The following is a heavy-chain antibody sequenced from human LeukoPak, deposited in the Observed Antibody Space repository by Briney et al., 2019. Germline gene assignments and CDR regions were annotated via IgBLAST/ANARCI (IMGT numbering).Heavy chain of an antibody. CDR2: IKRKTDGGTT. Sequence: GGSLRLSCAASGFIFSNAWMSWVRQDPGKGLEWVGRIKRKTDGGTTDYAAPVKGRFTISRDDSKKTLYLQMSSLKTEDTGVYYCTTISGYHYNYWGQGTLVTVSS. V-gene: IGHV3-15*01. D-gene: IGHD5-12*01. J-gene: IGHJ4*02. CDR3: TTISGYHYNY. CDR1: GFIFSNAW.